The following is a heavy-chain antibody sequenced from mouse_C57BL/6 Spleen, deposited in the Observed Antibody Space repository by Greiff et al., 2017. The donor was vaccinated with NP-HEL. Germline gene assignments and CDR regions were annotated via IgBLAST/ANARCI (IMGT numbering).Heavy chain of an antibody. J-gene: IGHJ4*01. Sequence: QVQLQQPGAELVKPGASVKMSCKASGYTFTSYWITWVKQRPGQGLEWIGDIYPGSGSTNYNEKFKSKATLTVDTSSSTAYMQLSSLTSEDSAVYYCASLKLIYDGYWGAMDYWGQGTSVTVSS. CDR1: GYTFTSYW. V-gene: IGHV1-55*01. CDR3: ASLKLIYDGYWGAMDY. D-gene: IGHD2-3*01. CDR2: IYPGSGST.